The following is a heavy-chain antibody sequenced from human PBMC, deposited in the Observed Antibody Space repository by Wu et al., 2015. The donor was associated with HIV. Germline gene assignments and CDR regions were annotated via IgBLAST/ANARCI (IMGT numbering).Heavy chain of an antibody. Sequence: QVQLVQSGAEVKKPGSSVKVSCKASGGTFSSYAISWVRQAPGQGLEWMGRIIPIFGTANYAQKFQGRVTITADESTSTAYMELSSLRSEDTAVYYCAREHRADSSGWYRYFDLWAVAPWSLSPQ. D-gene: IGHD6-19*01. CDR1: GGTFSSYA. J-gene: IGHJ2*01. CDR2: IIPIFGTA. V-gene: IGHV1-69*13. CDR3: AREHRADSSGWYRYFDL.